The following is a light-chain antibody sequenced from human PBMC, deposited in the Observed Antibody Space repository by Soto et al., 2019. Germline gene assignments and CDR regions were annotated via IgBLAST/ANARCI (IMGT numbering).Light chain of an antibody. CDR3: SSYTGSSTPV. CDR2: EVS. Sequence: QSVLTQPASVSGSPGQSITISCTGTSSDVGGYNYVSWYQHHPGKAPKLMIYEVSNRPSGASNRFSGSKSGNTASLTISGLQAEDEADYYCSSYTGSSTPVFGGGTKVTVL. CDR1: SSDVGGYNY. V-gene: IGLV2-14*01. J-gene: IGLJ3*02.